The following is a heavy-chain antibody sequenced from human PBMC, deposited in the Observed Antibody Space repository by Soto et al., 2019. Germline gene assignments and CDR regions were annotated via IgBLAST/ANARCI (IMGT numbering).Heavy chain of an antibody. D-gene: IGHD2-2*01. Sequence: SETLSLTCTVARDSISGEASFWSWIRQPPGKGLEWIANVYYSGSSYCNPSLKSRLTISVDTTKNQFSLQLKSMTAADTAVYYCAKLSCTSSTCYFPGWFDPWGQGTLVTVSS. J-gene: IGHJ5*02. V-gene: IGHV4-31*03. CDR3: AKLSCTSSTCYFPGWFDP. CDR2: VYYSGSS. CDR1: RDSISGEASF.